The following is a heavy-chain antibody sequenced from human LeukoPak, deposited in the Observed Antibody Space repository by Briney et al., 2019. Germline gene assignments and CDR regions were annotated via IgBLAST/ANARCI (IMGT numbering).Heavy chain of an antibody. V-gene: IGHV3-49*04. CDR2: IRSKAYGATT. CDR3: ARGPILLWLHNGMDV. D-gene: IGHD6-19*01. Sequence: SGGSLRLSCTGFGFIFGDHAMSWVRQAPGEGLEWVGFIRSKAYGATTEYAASVKGRFTISRDDSKGIAYLQMNSLEIEDTAVYYCARGPILLWLHNGMDVWGQGTTVTVSS. CDR1: GFIFGDHA. J-gene: IGHJ6*02.